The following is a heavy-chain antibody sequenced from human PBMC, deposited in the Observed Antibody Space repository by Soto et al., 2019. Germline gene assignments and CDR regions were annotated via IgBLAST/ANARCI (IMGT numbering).Heavy chain of an antibody. CDR1: SDSIAGENW. D-gene: IGHD6-19*01. CDR3: ARVFSSGSGWMYYFDF. Sequence: QVQLQESGPGLVKPSETLSLTCTVSSDSIAGENWWSWVRQPPGLGLEWIGEVFHTGGTNYNPSLKSRVTMEVDKSKNQCSLKLISPTAADTADYYCARVFSSGSGWMYYFDFWGQGSLVSVSS. V-gene: IGHV4-4*02. J-gene: IGHJ4*02. CDR2: VFHTGGT.